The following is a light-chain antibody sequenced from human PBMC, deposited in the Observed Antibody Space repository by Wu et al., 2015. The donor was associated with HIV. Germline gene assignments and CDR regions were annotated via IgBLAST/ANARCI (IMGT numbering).Light chain of an antibody. CDR3: QQRSNWPYT. Sequence: DIVLTQSPATLSLSPGGRATLSCRASQRVSTFVAWYQHRPGQAPRLVIYGASNRATGIPARFSGSGSETDFTLTISSLEPEDFAVYCCQQRSNWPYTFGQGTKVEIK. CDR2: GAS. V-gene: IGKV3-11*01. J-gene: IGKJ2*01. CDR1: QRVSTF.